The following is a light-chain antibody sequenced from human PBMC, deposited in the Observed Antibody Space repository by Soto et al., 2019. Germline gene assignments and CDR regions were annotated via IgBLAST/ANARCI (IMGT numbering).Light chain of an antibody. CDR3: QQRSNWPPWT. CDR1: QSVSSY. Sequence: EIVMTQSPATQSVSPVERPTLSCRASQSVSSYLAWYQQKPGQAPRLLIYDASNRATGIPARFSGSGSGTDFTLTISSLEPEDFAVYYCQQRSNWPPWTVGQGTKVDI. CDR2: DAS. V-gene: IGKV3-11*01. J-gene: IGKJ1*01.